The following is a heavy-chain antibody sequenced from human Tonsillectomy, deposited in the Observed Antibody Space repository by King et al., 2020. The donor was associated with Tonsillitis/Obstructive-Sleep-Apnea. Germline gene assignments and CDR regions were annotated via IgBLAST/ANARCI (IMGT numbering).Heavy chain of an antibody. Sequence: PLQESGPGLVKPSETLSLTCTVSGGSVSSGSYYWSWIRQPPGKGLEWIGYIYYSGSTNYNPSLKSRVTISVDTSKNQFSLKLSSVTAADTAVYYCARTTPKCSGGSCYGWFDPWGQGTLVTVSS. J-gene: IGHJ5*02. CDR3: ARTTPKCSGGSCYGWFDP. V-gene: IGHV4-61*01. CDR2: IYYSGST. D-gene: IGHD2-15*01. CDR1: GGSVSSGSYY.